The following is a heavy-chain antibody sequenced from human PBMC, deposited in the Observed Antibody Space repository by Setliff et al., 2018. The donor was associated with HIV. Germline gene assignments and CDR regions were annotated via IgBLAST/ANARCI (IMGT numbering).Heavy chain of an antibody. D-gene: IGHD2-2*02. CDR3: ARDLFGSWYTGSSGLAH. CDR2: INPNSGDT. Sequence: ASVKVSCKASGYSFSGYYLHWVRRAPGHGLEWMGWINPNSGDTHYEQNFQGRVTMTSDTSTTTVYMELTRLRSDDTAVYYCARDLFGSWYTGSSGLAHWGQGTLVTVSS. V-gene: IGHV1-2*02. CDR1: GYSFSGYY. J-gene: IGHJ4*02.